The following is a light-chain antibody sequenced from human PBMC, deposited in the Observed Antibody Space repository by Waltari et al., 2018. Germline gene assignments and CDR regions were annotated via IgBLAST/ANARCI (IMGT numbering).Light chain of an antibody. J-gene: IGKJ1*01. V-gene: IGKV3-15*01. Sequence: EIVMTQSPATLSVSPGERATLSCRASQSVSSNLAWSQQKPGQAPRLLIDGASTRATGIPARFSGSGSGTEFTLTISSMQSEDFAVYYCQQYNNWPRTFGQGTKVEIK. CDR2: GAS. CDR1: QSVSSN. CDR3: QQYNNWPRT.